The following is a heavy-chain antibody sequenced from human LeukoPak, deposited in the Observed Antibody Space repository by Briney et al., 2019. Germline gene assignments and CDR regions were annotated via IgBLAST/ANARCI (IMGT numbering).Heavy chain of an antibody. V-gene: IGHV4-59*01. D-gene: IGHD1-26*01. CDR1: GCSISSYH. CDR3: ARDRSYIWFDP. Sequence: SETLSLTCTVSGCSISSYHWSWIRQPPGKGLDWIGYFYYSGSTNYNPSLKSRVTISVDTSKNQFSLKLSSVTAADTAVYYCARDRSYIWFDPWGQGTLVTVSS. J-gene: IGHJ5*02. CDR2: FYYSGST.